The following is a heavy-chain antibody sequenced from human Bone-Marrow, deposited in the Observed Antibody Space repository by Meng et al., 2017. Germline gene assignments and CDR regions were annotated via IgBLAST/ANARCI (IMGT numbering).Heavy chain of an antibody. CDR1: GYTFTGYY. J-gene: IGHJ3*02. Sequence: ASVKVSCKASGYTFTGYYMHWVRQAPGQGLEWMGRINPNSGGTNYAQKFQGRVTMTRDTSISTAYMELSRLRSDDTAVYYCAVTAMVTYDAFDIWGQGTMVTVSS. V-gene: IGHV1-2*06. CDR2: INPNSGGT. CDR3: AVTAMVTYDAFDI. D-gene: IGHD5-18*01.